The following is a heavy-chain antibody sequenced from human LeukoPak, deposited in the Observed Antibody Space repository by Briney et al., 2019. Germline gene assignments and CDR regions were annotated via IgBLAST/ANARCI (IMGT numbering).Heavy chain of an antibody. D-gene: IGHD3-10*01. J-gene: IGHJ3*02. CDR3: ASKVNMIRGSGFDI. Sequence: GESLKISCKGSGYSFTRYWIGWVRQRPGKGLEWMGIVYPGGSETRYSPSFQGQVTMSADKSISTAYLQWSSLKASDTAMYYCASKVNMIRGSGFDIWGQGTMVTVSS. CDR1: GYSFTRYW. V-gene: IGHV5-51*01. CDR2: VYPGGSET.